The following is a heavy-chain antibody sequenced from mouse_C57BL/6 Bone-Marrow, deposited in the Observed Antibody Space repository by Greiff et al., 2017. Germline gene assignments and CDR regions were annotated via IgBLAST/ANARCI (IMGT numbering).Heavy chain of an antibody. CDR2: ISDGGSYT. CDR1: GFTFSSYA. CDR3: ARGNWDRFAY. Sequence: EVKVVESGGGLVKPGGSLKLSCAASGFTFSSYAMSWVRQTPEKRLEWVATISDGGSYTYYPDNVKGRFTISRDNAKNNLYLQMSHLKSEDTAMYYCARGNWDRFAYWGQGTLVTVSA. J-gene: IGHJ3*01. D-gene: IGHD4-1*01. V-gene: IGHV5-4*03.